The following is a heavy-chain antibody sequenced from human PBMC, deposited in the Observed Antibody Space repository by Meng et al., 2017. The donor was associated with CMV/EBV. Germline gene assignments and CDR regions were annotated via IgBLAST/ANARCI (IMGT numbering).Heavy chain of an antibody. CDR3: ARDLKGGYCSSTSCYPNYYYYGMDV. CDR1: GFTFSSDS. Sequence: GGSLRLSCAASGFTFSSDSMNWVRQAPGKGLEWVSYISSSSSTIYYADSVKGRFTISRDNAKNSLYLQMNSLRAEDTAVYYCARDLKGGYCSSTSCYPNYYYYGMDVWGQGTTVTVSS. CDR2: ISSSSSTI. D-gene: IGHD2-2*01. V-gene: IGHV3-48*04. J-gene: IGHJ6*02.